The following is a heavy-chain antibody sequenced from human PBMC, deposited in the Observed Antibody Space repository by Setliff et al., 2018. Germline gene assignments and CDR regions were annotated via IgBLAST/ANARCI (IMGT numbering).Heavy chain of an antibody. Sequence: ASVKVSCKASGGTFSSYAISWVRQAPGQGLEWMGGIIPIFGTTDYAQKFHGRVTIITDESTSTAYMELSSLTSDDTAVYYCAREGVDTRPSTDYRYYMDVWGKGTTVTVSS. CDR1: GGTFSSYA. D-gene: IGHD5-18*01. V-gene: IGHV1-69*05. CDR3: AREGVDTRPSTDYRYYMDV. CDR2: IIPIFGTT. J-gene: IGHJ6*03.